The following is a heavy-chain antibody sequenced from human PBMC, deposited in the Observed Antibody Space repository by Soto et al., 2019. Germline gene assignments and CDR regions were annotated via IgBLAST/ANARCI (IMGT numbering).Heavy chain of an antibody. CDR2: ISGYNGNT. J-gene: IGHJ6*02. CDR3: ARDREYYYDSSGNYYYHYGMDV. CDR1: GYTFTNYG. V-gene: IGHV1-18*04. D-gene: IGHD3-22*01. Sequence: VASVKVSCKASGYTFTNYGISWVRQAPGQGLEWMGWISGYNGNTKYAQKFQGRVTMTTDTPTNTAYMELRSLRSDDTAVYYCARDREYYYDSSGNYYYHYGMDVWGQGTTVTVYS.